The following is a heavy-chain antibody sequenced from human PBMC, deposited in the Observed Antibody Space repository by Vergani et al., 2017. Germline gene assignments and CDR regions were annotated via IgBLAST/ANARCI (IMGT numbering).Heavy chain of an antibody. CDR1: GFTFSTYA. CDR2: LTGGGGST. V-gene: IGHV3-23*01. CDR3: AKPSPGITIFGWPLY. J-gene: IGHJ1*01. Sequence: EVQLLESGGSLKQPGGSVRLSCAASGFTFSTYAMHWVRQAPGKGLEWVSALTGGGGSTYYADSFKGRFIISRDNSRDTLYLQMNSLRAEDTAVYYCAKPSPGITIFGWPLYWGQGTLVTVSS. D-gene: IGHD3-3*01.